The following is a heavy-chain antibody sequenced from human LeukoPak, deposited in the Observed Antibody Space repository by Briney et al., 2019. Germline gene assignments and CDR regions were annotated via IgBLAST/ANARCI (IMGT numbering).Heavy chain of an antibody. Sequence: GGSLGLSCAASGFTFSNYAMSWVRQAPGKGLEWVSAITGSGGNTYYADSVKGRFTISRDNSKNTVFLQMNSLRAEDTAVYYCAKWGDYDVLTGYYVSDYWGQGTLVTVSS. D-gene: IGHD3-9*01. J-gene: IGHJ4*02. CDR1: GFTFSNYA. CDR3: AKWGDYDVLTGYYVSDY. V-gene: IGHV3-23*01. CDR2: ITGSGGNT.